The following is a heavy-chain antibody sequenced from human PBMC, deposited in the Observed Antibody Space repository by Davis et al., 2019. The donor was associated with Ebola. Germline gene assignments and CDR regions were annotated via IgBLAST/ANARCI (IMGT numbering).Heavy chain of an antibody. V-gene: IGHV3-23*01. D-gene: IGHD1-26*01. Sequence: GESLKISCAASGFTFSSYAMTWVRQAPGKGLEWVSSVGTTGNTYYTDSVKGRFTISRDNSKNTLYLQMNSLRAEDTAVYSCAKRSASGTHYFDYWGQGTLVTVSS. J-gene: IGHJ4*02. CDR1: GFTFSSYA. CDR2: VGTTGNT. CDR3: AKRSASGTHYFDY.